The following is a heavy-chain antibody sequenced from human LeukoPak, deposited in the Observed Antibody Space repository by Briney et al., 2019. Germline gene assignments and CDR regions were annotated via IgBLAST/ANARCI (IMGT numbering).Heavy chain of an antibody. D-gene: IGHD6-13*01. CDR2: ISGSGGDT. V-gene: IGHV3-23*01. CDR1: GSTFSSDA. Sequence: GGSLRLSCAASGSTFSSDAMSWVRQAPGKGLEWVSGISGSGGDTYYADSVTGRFTISRDDSKNTLYLQMNSLRAEDTAVYYCAKKEQYSSSWPLDYWGQGTLVTVSS. CDR3: AKKEQYSSSWPLDY. J-gene: IGHJ4*02.